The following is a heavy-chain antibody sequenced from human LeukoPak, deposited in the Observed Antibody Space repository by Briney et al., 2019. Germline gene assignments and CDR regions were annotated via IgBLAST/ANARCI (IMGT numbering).Heavy chain of an antibody. D-gene: IGHD2-2*01. J-gene: IGHJ4*02. V-gene: IGHV4-38-2*01. CDR1: GYSISSGYY. CDR3: ARCKVVPAAIGY. CDR2: IYHSGST. Sequence: SETLSLTCAVSGYSISSGYYWGWIRQPPGKGLEWIGSIYHSGSTYYNPSLKSRVTISVDTSKNQFSLKLSSVTATDTAVYYCARCKVVPAAIGYWGQGTLVTVSS.